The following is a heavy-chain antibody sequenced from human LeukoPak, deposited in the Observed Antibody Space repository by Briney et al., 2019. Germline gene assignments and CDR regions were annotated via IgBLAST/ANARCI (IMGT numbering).Heavy chain of an antibody. CDR3: ARSTSSEYDIYHFDY. V-gene: IGHV3-33*01. Sequence: GRSLRLSCAASGFTFSSYGMHWVRQAPGKGLEWVAVIWYDGSNKYYADSVKGRFTISRDNSKNTLYLQMNSLRAEDTAVYYCARSTSSEYDIYHFDYWGQGTLVTVSS. CDR2: IWYDGSNK. J-gene: IGHJ4*02. CDR1: GFTFSSYG. D-gene: IGHD3-9*01.